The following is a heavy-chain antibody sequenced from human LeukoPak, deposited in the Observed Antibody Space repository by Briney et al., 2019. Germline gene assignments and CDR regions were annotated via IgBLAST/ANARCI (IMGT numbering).Heavy chain of an antibody. J-gene: IGHJ4*02. V-gene: IGHV3-33*01. Sequence: GGSLRLSCAASGFSFSNHGMHWVRQAPGKRLEWVAVIWDDGNNKRYANSVNGRFTISRDNSENTLYLQMNGLTAEGTAMYYCARANNSSWHNWGQGTLVTVSS. CDR1: GFSFSNHG. CDR3: ARANNSSWHN. D-gene: IGHD6-13*01. CDR2: IWDDGNNK.